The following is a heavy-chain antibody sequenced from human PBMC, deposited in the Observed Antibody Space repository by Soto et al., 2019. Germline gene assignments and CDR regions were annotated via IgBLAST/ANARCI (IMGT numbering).Heavy chain of an antibody. CDR1: GFTFSSYG. D-gene: IGHD2-15*01. CDR3: AKDLGVPNRVVAATHWFDP. CDR2: ISYDGSNK. J-gene: IGHJ5*02. V-gene: IGHV3-30*18. Sequence: PGGSLRLSCAASGFTFSSYGMHWVRQAPGKGLEWVAVISYDGSNKYYADSVKGRFTISRDNSKNTLYLQMNSLRAEDTAVYYCAKDLGVPNRVVAATHWFDPWGQGTLVTVSS.